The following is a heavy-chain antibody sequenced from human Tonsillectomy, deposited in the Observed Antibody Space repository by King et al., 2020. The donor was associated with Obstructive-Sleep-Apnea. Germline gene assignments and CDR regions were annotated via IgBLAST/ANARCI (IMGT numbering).Heavy chain of an antibody. Sequence: QLVQSGGGVVQPGRSLRLSCAGSGFTFSGHAMHWVRQAPGKGLEWVAVISYDGREKYIADSMKGRFTISRDNSKKALFLQMTSLRAEDTAGYYCARERGAFIVGVTKLAYWGQGTLVTVSS. J-gene: IGHJ4*02. CDR2: ISYDGREK. CDR3: ARERGAFIVGVTKLAY. D-gene: IGHD1-26*01. V-gene: IGHV3-30*04. CDR1: GFTFSGHA.